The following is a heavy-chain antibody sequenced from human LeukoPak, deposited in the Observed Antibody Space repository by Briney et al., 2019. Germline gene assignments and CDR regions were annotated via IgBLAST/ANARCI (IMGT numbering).Heavy chain of an antibody. J-gene: IGHJ6*03. V-gene: IGHV3-11*01. CDR2: ISSSGSTI. Sequence: GGSLRLSCAASGFTFSDYYMSWIRQAPGKGLEWVSYISSSGSTIYYADSVKGRFTISRDNAKNSLYLQMNSLRAEDTAVYYCARVAMAPAAPKSYYYYMDVWGKGTTVTVSS. D-gene: IGHD6-13*01. CDR1: GFTFSDYY. CDR3: ARVAMAPAAPKSYYYYMDV.